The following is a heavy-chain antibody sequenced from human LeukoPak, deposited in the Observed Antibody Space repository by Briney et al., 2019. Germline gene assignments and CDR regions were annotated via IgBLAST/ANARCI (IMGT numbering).Heavy chain of an antibody. CDR3: ARFNSYGFDY. CDR2: IYHSGSP. V-gene: IGHV4-38-2*02. CDR1: GYSISSGYY. Sequence: SETLSPTCTVSGYSISSGYYWGWIRQPPGKGLEWIGSIYHSGSPYYNPSLKSRVTISVDTSKNQFSLKLSSVTAADTAVYYCARFNSYGFDYWGQGTLVTVSS. J-gene: IGHJ4*02. D-gene: IGHD5-18*01.